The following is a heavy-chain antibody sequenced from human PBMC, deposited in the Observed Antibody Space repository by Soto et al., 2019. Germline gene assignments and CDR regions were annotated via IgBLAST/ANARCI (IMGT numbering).Heavy chain of an antibody. CDR2: INPGDGRT. Sequence: ASVKFSCQASGYTLTNYYIHWVRQAPGQGPEWMGIINPGDGRTTYTHKFQGRVTMIRDTSTSTVYMELSSLRSEDTAVYYCAKVSGSYWPFDYWGQGTLVTAS. CDR1: GYTLTNYY. J-gene: IGHJ4*02. V-gene: IGHV1-46*01. D-gene: IGHD1-26*01. CDR3: AKVSGSYWPFDY.